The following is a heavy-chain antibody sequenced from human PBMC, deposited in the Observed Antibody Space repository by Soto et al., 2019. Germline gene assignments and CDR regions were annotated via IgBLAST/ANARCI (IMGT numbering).Heavy chain of an antibody. D-gene: IGHD1-26*01. CDR1: GFTFSTYW. Sequence: EAQLVESGGGLVQPGGSLRLSCAASGFTFSTYWMNWVRQAPGIGLEWLAIIRQDGTETHYVDSVKGRFTISRDNTKNSLFLQMNNLRADDTAVYYCVGGAGWELDYWGQGTLVTVSS. J-gene: IGHJ4*02. CDR2: IRQDGTET. CDR3: VGGAGWELDY. V-gene: IGHV3-7*05.